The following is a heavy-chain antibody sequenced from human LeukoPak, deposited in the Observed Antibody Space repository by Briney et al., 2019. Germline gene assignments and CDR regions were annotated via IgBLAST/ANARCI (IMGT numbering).Heavy chain of an antibody. J-gene: IGHJ3*02. CDR2: INPSGGST. D-gene: IGHD3-22*01. V-gene: IGHV1-46*01. CDR3: ARDHYYDSSGYWGRYDAFDI. CDR1: GGTFSSYA. Sequence: GASVKVSCKASGGTFSSYAISWVRQAPGQGLEWMGIINPSGGSTSYAQKFQGRVTMTRDTSTSTVYMELSSLRSEDTAVYYCARDHYYDSSGYWGRYDAFDIWGQGTMVTVSS.